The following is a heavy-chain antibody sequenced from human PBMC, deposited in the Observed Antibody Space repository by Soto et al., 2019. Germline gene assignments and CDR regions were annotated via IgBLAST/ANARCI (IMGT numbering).Heavy chain of an antibody. Sequence: SGPTLVNPTQTPTLTCTFSGFSLSTSGMCVSWIRQPPGKALEWLARIDWDDDKYYSTSLKTRLTISKDTSKNQVVLTMTNMDPVDTATYYCARIFLSRVRGVINPTFDYWGQGTLVTVSS. CDR3: ARIFLSRVRGVINPTFDY. J-gene: IGHJ4*02. CDR1: GFSLSTSGMC. V-gene: IGHV2-70*11. CDR2: IDWDDDK. D-gene: IGHD3-10*01.